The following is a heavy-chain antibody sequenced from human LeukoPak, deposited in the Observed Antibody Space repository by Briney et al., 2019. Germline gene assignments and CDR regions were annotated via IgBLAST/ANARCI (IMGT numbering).Heavy chain of an antibody. CDR2: INHSGST. CDR1: GGSLSGYY. J-gene: IGHJ6*02. D-gene: IGHD3-10*01. Sequence: SETLSLTCAVYGGSLSGYYWSWIRQPPGKGLEWIGEINHSGSTNYNPSLKSRVTISVDTSKNQFSLKLSSVTAADTAVYYCARGYLLWFGELLYYYYYGMDVWGQGTTVTVSS. CDR3: ARGYLLWFGELLYYYYYGMDV. V-gene: IGHV4-34*01.